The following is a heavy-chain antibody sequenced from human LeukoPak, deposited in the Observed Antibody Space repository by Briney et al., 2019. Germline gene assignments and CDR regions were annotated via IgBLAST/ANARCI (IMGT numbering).Heavy chain of an antibody. CDR2: ISGSGGST. D-gene: IGHD3-9*01. V-gene: IGHV3-23*01. CDR1: GFTFSSHA. J-gene: IGHJ4*02. CDR3: ARGNYDVLTGLDY. Sequence: GGSLRLSCAASGFTFSSHAMSWVRQAPGKGLEWVSAISGSGGSTYYADSVKGRFTISRDNSKNTLYLQVNSLRAEDTAVYYCARGNYDVLTGLDYWGQGTLVTVSS.